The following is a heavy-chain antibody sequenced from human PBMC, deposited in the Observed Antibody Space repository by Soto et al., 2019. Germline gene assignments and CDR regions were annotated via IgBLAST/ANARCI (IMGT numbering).Heavy chain of an antibody. Sequence: GGSLRLSCAASGFTFSDAWMTWARQAPGKGLEWVGRIKRKSDGGTTDYAAPVKGRFIISRDDSKNTVYLQMNSLRAEDTAVYYCARDPFALNYYDSSGADYYGMDVWGQGTTVTVSS. J-gene: IGHJ6*02. D-gene: IGHD3-22*01. CDR3: ARDPFALNYYDSSGADYYGMDV. CDR2: IKRKSDGGTT. CDR1: GFTFSDAW. V-gene: IGHV3-15*01.